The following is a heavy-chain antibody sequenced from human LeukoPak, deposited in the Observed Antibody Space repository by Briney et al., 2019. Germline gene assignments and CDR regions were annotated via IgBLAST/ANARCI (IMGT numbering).Heavy chain of an antibody. CDR2: ITGDSNTI. J-gene: IGHJ5*01. Sequence: GGSLRLSYAASGFAFSPYAMNWVRQAPGKGLEWVSFITGDSNTIYYADSMKGRFTVSRDNSRNPLFLQMNSLRAEDTAVYYCAKGGSPSHNWFNSWGQGTLVTVSS. CDR3: AKGGSPSHNWFNS. D-gene: IGHD2-15*01. V-gene: IGHV3-48*01. CDR1: GFAFSPYA.